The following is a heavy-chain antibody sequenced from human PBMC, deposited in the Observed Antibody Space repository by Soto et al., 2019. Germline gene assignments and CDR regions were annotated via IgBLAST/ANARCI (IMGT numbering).Heavy chain of an antibody. CDR3: ARAGVFGVVTPYNWFDP. CDR1: GYTFTGYY. Sequence: VSVKVSCKASGYTFTGYYMHWVRQAPGQGLEWMGWINPNSGGTNYAQKFQGWVTMTRDTSISTAYMELSRLRSDDTAVYYCARAGVFGVVTPYNWFDPWGQGTLVTVSS. V-gene: IGHV1-2*04. D-gene: IGHD3-3*01. J-gene: IGHJ5*02. CDR2: INPNSGGT.